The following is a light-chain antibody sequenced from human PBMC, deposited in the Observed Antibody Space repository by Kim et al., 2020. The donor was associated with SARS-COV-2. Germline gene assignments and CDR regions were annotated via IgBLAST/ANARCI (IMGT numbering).Light chain of an antibody. CDR2: GAS. Sequence: ETVLTQSPGTLSLSPGERATLSCRASQSLSRRYLAWYQQRPGQAPRHLIHGASSRATGIPDRFSGSGSGTDFTLTISRLEPEDFAVYYCLQYDNSPRTFGQGTKVDIK. CDR1: QSLSRRY. J-gene: IGKJ1*01. V-gene: IGKV3-20*01. CDR3: LQYDNSPRT.